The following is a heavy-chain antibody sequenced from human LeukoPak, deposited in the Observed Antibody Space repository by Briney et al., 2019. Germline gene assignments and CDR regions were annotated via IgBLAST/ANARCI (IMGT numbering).Heavy chain of an antibody. CDR2: ISSSSSYI. D-gene: IGHD3-16*01. J-gene: IGHJ5*02. Sequence: GGSLRLSCAASGFTFSSYSMNWVRQAPGKGLEWVSSISSSSSYIYYADSVKGRFTISRDNAKNTLSLQMTSLRSEDTAIYYARRALRGNTVRGGHHFAPWGLGTLVAVSS. CDR1: GFTFSSYS. V-gene: IGHV3-21*01. CDR3: RRALRGNTVRGGHHFAP.